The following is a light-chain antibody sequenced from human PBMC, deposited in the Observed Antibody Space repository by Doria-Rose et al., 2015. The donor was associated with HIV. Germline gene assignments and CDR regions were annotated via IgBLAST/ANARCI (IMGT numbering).Light chain of an antibody. CDR2: DAS. CDR1: QDIYTS. V-gene: IGKV1-13*02. J-gene: IGKJ5*01. CDR3: QQFYTFPHT. Sequence: IQVTQSPSSLSASEGDRVTITCRASQDIYTSLAWYQQKPGTAPKLLIFDASSLESGVPSRISGSGSGTDVTLTITSLQPEDFATFYCQQFYTFPHTCGQGTRREIK.